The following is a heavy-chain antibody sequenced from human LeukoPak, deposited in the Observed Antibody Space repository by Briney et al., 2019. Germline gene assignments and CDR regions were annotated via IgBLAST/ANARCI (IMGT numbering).Heavy chain of an antibody. Sequence: PGGSLRLSCPAAGFTFSDYGMHWVRQAPGQGLEWVAFIRYDGSKTYYADSVKGRITISRDNFKNTLYLQMNSLRAEDTAVYYCAKEIWAGGGFYSYMDVWGKGTTVTISS. CDR2: IRYDGSKT. D-gene: IGHD3-16*01. CDR3: AKEIWAGGGFYSYMDV. V-gene: IGHV3-30*02. J-gene: IGHJ6*03. CDR1: GFTFSDYG.